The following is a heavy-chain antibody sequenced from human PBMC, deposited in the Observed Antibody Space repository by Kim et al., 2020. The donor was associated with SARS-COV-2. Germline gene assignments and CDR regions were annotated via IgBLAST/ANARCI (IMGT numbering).Heavy chain of an antibody. CDR3: ARLGNDILTGYYTAPYYYYGMGV. J-gene: IGHJ6*02. V-gene: IGHV4-59*08. D-gene: IGHD3-9*01. CDR1: GGSISSYY. Sequence: SETLSLTCTVSGGSISSYYWSWIRQPPGKGLEWIGYIYYSGSTNYNPSLKSRVTISVDTSKNQFSLKLSSVTAADTAVYYCARLGNDILTGYYTAPYYYYGMGVWGQGTTVTVSS. CDR2: IYYSGST.